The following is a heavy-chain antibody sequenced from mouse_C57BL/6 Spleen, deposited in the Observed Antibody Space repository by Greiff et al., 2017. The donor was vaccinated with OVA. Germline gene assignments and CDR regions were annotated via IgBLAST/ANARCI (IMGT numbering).Heavy chain of an antibody. D-gene: IGHD1-1*01. J-gene: IGHJ4*01. CDR3: AREYGSSYYAMDY. CDR1: GYTFTSYW. CDR2: IYPGSGSN. V-gene: IGHV1-55*01. Sequence: VQLQQPGAELVKPGASVKMSCKASGYTFTSYWITWVKQRPGQGLEWIGDIYPGSGSNNYNEKFKSKATLTVDTSSSTAYMQLSSLTSEDSAVYYCAREYGSSYYAMDYWGQGTSVTVSS.